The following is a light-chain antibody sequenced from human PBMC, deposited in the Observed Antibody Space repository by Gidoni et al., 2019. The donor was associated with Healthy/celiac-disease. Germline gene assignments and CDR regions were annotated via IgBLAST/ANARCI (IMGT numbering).Light chain of an antibody. CDR1: RSDVGGYNY. Sequence: QSSLTPPASVAGSPGQSITISCTGTRSDVGGYNYVSWYQQHPGKAPKLMIYAVSNRPPGVSNRFSGSKSGNTASLTISGLQAEDEADYYCSSYTSSSTWVFGGGTKLTVL. J-gene: IGLJ3*02. CDR2: AVS. CDR3: SSYTSSSTWV. V-gene: IGLV2-14*01.